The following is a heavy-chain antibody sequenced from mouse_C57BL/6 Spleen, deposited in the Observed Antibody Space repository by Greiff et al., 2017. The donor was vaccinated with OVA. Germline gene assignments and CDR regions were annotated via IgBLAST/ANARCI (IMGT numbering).Heavy chain of an antibody. CDR1: GYTFTSYW. Sequence: QVQLQQPGAELVKPGASVKLSCKASGYTFTSYWMHWVKQRPGQGLEWIGMIHPNSGSTNYNEKFKSKATLTVDKSSSTAYMQLSSLTSEDSAVYYCARMDSSGYYCDYWGQGTTLTVSS. D-gene: IGHD3-2*02. J-gene: IGHJ2*01. CDR2: IHPNSGST. V-gene: IGHV1-64*01. CDR3: ARMDSSGYYCDY.